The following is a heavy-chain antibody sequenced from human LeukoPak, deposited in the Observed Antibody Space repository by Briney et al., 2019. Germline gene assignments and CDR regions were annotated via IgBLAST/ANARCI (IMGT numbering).Heavy chain of an antibody. CDR1: GYTFTIYG. CDR2: ISAYNGNT. Sequence: GASVTVSCKASGYTFTIYGISWVRQAPGQGLEWVGWISAYNGNTNYAQKLQGRVTMTTDTSTSTADMELRSLRSDDTAVNYCARAKQGDYDFWSGYDYNWFDRWGQGTLVTVSS. V-gene: IGHV1-18*01. D-gene: IGHD3-3*01. J-gene: IGHJ5*02. CDR3: ARAKQGDYDFWSGYDYNWFDR.